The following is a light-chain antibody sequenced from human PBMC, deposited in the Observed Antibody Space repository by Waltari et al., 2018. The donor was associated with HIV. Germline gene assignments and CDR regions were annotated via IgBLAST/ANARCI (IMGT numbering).Light chain of an antibody. CDR1: QGIRND. V-gene: IGKV1-6*01. CDR2: AAS. Sequence: AIQMTQSPSSLSASVCDRVPITCRASQGIRNDLGWYQQKPGKAPKLLIYAASSLQSGVPSRFSGSGSGTDFTLTISSLQPEDFATYYCLQDYNYPYTFGQGTKLEIK. CDR3: LQDYNYPYT. J-gene: IGKJ2*01.